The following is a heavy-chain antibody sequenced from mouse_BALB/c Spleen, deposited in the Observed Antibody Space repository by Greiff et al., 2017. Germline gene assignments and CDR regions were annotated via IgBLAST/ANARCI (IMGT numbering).Heavy chain of an antibody. CDR3: VYDYDGGFAY. CDR1: GYAFTNYL. D-gene: IGHD2-4*01. V-gene: IGHV1-54*01. Sequence: QVQLKQSGAELVRPGTSVKVSCKASGYAFTNYLIEWVKQRPGQGLEWIGVINPGSGGTNYNEKFKGKATLTADKSSSTAYMQLSSLTSDDSAVYFCVYDYDGGFAYWGQGTLVTVSA. CDR2: INPGSGGT. J-gene: IGHJ3*01.